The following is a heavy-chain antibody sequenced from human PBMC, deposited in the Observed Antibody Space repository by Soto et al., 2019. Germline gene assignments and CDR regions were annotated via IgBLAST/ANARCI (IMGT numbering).Heavy chain of an antibody. Sequence: GGSLRLSCAASGFTLSDFAMHWVRQAPGKGLEWVAVISYDGSKKYFADSVKGRFTISRDNSKNTLYLQMGSLRAEDMAVYYCARGGYYDSSGSTLYYYYGMDVWGQGTTVTVSS. CDR1: GFTLSDFA. CDR2: ISYDGSKK. CDR3: ARGGYYDSSGSTLYYYYGMDV. V-gene: IGHV3-30*14. J-gene: IGHJ6*02. D-gene: IGHD3-22*01.